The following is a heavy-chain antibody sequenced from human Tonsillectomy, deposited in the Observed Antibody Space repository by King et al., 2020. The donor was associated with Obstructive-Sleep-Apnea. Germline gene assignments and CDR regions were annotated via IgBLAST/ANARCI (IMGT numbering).Heavy chain of an antibody. CDR1: GGSISSSNW. Sequence: VQPQESGPGLVKPSGTLSLTCAVSGGSISSSNWWSWVRQPPGKGLEWIGEIYHSGGTNYNPSLKSRVTISVDKSKNQFSLKLSSVTAADTAVYYCARDPTDYGDYSAFDLWGRGTLVTVSS. CDR3: ARDPTDYGDYSAFDL. D-gene: IGHD4-17*01. V-gene: IGHV4-4*02. CDR2: IYHSGGT. J-gene: IGHJ2*01.